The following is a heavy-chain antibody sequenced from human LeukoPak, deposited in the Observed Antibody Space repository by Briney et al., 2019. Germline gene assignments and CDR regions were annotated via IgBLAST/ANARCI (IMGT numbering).Heavy chain of an antibody. D-gene: IGHD2-2*01. Sequence: PGGSLRLSCAASGFTFSSYAMSWVRQAPGKGLEWVSAISGSGGSTYYADSVKGRFTISRDNSKNTLYLQMNSLRAEDTAVYYCAESVGWSGVPAGIAYWGQGTLLIVSS. J-gene: IGHJ4*02. CDR2: ISGSGGST. CDR3: AESVGWSGVPAGIAY. CDR1: GFTFSSYA. V-gene: IGHV3-23*01.